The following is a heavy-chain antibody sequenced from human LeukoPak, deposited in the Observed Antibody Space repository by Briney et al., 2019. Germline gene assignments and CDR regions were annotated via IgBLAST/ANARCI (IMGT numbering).Heavy chain of an antibody. D-gene: IGHD6-13*01. CDR3: ARRAYSSSWFVFDY. J-gene: IGHJ4*02. V-gene: IGHV3-21*04. CDR2: ISSGSRSI. CDR1: GFTFSSYG. Sequence: GGSLRLSCAVSGFTFSSYGMNLLRQAPGKGLEWVSFISSGSRSIYYADSVKGRFTISRDNAKNSLYLQMNSLRAEDTALYYCARRAYSSSWFVFDYWGQGTLVTVSS.